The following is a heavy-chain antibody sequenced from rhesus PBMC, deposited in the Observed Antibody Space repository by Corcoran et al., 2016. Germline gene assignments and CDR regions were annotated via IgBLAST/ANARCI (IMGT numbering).Heavy chain of an antibody. CDR1: GGSISDDYY. V-gene: IGHV4-106*01. D-gene: IGHD2-33*01. J-gene: IGHJ4*01. CDR3: ARGEVSNYVDY. Sequence: QVQLQESGPGLVKPSETLSLTCAVSGGSISDDYYWSWIRQPPGKGLEWIGYIYGSGGGTNYNPSLKNRVTISIDTSKNQFSLKLSSVTAADTAVYYCARGEVSNYVDYWGQGVLVTVSS. CDR2: IYGSGGGT.